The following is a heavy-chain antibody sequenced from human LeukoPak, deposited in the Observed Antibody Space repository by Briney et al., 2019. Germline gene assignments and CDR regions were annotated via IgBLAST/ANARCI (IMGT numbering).Heavy chain of an antibody. D-gene: IGHD3-22*01. CDR1: GYTFTGYY. J-gene: IGHJ3*02. CDR2: INPNSGGT. CDR3: ARVGMIVVDEDAFDI. V-gene: IGHV1-2*02. Sequence: ASVKVSCKASGYTFTGYYMHWVRQAPGQGLEWMGRINPNSGGTNYAQKFQGRVTMTRDTSISTAYMELSRLRSDDTAVYYCARVGMIVVDEDAFDIWGQGTMVTVSS.